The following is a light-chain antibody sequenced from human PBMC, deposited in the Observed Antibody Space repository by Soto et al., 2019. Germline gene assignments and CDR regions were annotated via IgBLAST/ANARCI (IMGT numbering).Light chain of an antibody. Sequence: MTQSPSTLSASVGDRVTITCRASQNIRSSLAWYQQRPGQAPRLLIYDASTRATGIPPRFSGGGSGTEFTVTISSLQSEDFAIYYCQQYDIWPPYTFGQGTKVEF. CDR2: DAS. CDR1: QNIRSS. V-gene: IGKV3-15*01. J-gene: IGKJ2*01. CDR3: QQYDIWPPYT.